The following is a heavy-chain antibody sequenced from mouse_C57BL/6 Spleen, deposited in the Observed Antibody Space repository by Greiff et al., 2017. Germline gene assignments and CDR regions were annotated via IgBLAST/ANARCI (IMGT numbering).Heavy chain of an antibody. CDR2: IDPSDSET. D-gene: IGHD1-1*01. J-gene: IGHJ1*03. CDR3: AREGDGSSSYWYFDV. CDR1: GYTFTSYW. V-gene: IGHV1-52*01. Sequence: QVQLQQSGAELVRPGSSVKLSCKASGYTFTSYWMHWVKQRPIQGLEWIGNIDPSDSETHYNQKFKDKATLTVDKSSSTAYMQLSSLTSEDSAVYYGAREGDGSSSYWYFDVWGTGTTVTVSS.